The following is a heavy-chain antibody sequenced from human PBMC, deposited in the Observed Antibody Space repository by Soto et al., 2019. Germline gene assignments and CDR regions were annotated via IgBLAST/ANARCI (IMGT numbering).Heavy chain of an antibody. V-gene: IGHV3-21*01. Sequence: EVQLVESGGGLVKPGGSLRLSCAASGFTFSSYSMNWVRQAPGKGLEWVSSISSSSSYIYYADSVKGRFTISRDNAKISLYLQMNSLRAEDTAVYYCARDVHYDILTGYYVKSWFDPWGQGTLVTVSS. D-gene: IGHD3-9*01. J-gene: IGHJ5*02. CDR3: ARDVHYDILTGYYVKSWFDP. CDR1: GFTFSSYS. CDR2: ISSSSSYI.